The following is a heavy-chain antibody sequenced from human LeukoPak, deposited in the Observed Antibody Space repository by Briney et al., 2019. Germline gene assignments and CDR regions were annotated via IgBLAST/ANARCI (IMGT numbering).Heavy chain of an antibody. Sequence: SETLSLTCAVYGGSFSGYYWSWIRQPPGKGLEWIGEINHSGSTNYNPSLKSRVTISVDTSKNQFSLKLSSVTAADTAVYYCARGRGMVRGVYDYWGQGTLVTVSS. J-gene: IGHJ4*02. D-gene: IGHD3-10*01. CDR1: GGSFSGYY. V-gene: IGHV4-34*01. CDR2: INHSGST. CDR3: ARGRGMVRGVYDY.